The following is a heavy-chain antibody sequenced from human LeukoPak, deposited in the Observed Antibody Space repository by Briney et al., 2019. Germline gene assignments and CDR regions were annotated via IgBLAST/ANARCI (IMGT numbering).Heavy chain of an antibody. J-gene: IGHJ4*02. CDR1: GFTFSSYA. D-gene: IGHD3-9*01. CDR3: ARGHVLRYFDWLLH. CDR2: ISYDGSNK. V-gene: IGHV3-30*01. Sequence: PGGSLRLSCAASGFTFSSYAMHWVRQAPGKGLEWVAVISYDGSNKYYADSVKGRFTISRDNSKNTLYLQMNSLRAEDTAVYYCARGHVLRYFDWLLHWGQGALVTVSS.